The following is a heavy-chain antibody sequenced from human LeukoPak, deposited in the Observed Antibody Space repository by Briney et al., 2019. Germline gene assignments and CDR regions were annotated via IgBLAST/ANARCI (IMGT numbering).Heavy chain of an antibody. J-gene: IGHJ4*02. CDR3: AKDADLDYYGSGSPFDY. CDR2: ISYDGSNK. Sequence: GGSLRLSCAASGFTFSSYGMHWVRQAPGKVLEWVAVISYDGSNKYYADSVKGRFTISRDNSKNTLYLQMNSLRAEDTAVYYCAKDADLDYYGSGSPFDYWGQGTLVTVSS. D-gene: IGHD3-10*01. CDR1: GFTFSSYG. V-gene: IGHV3-30*18.